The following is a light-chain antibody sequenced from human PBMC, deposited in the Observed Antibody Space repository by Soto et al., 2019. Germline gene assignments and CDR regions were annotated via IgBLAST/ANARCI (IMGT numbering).Light chain of an antibody. Sequence: DIVMTQSPDSLAVSLGERATINCKSSQSVLYGSNNKNSLAWYQQKPGQAPRLLIYGASSRATGIPDRFSGSGSGTDFTLTISRLEPEDFAVYYCQQYGSSPWTFGQGTKVDIK. V-gene: IGKV4-1*01. CDR3: QQYGSSPWT. CDR1: QSVLYGSNNKNS. J-gene: IGKJ1*01. CDR2: GAS.